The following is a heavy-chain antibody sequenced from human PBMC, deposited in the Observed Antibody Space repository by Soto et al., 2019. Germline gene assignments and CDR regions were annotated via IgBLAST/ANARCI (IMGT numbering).Heavy chain of an antibody. CDR3: LSAGSAVS. CDR2: INYDGSEK. D-gene: IGHD3-10*01. V-gene: IGHV3-7*05. Sequence: VHLVESGGGLVQPGGSLRLSCAASGFTLSNYWMTWVRQAPGKGLEWVANINYDGSEKNYVDSVKGRFTISRDNTRNSLALQMNTLRAEDTAVYYCLSAGSAVSWGQGTLVTVSS. J-gene: IGHJ4*02. CDR1: GFTLSNYW.